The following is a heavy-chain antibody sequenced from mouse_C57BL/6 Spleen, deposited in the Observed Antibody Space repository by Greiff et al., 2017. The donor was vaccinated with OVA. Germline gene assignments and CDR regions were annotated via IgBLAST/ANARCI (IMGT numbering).Heavy chain of an antibody. J-gene: IGHJ4*01. V-gene: IGHV5-17*01. D-gene: IGHD1-1*01. CDR1: GFTFSDYG. CDR2: ISSGSSTI. CDR3: ARPHYYGSTYYYAMDY. Sequence: VQLKESGGGLVKPGGSLKLSCAASGFTFSDYGMHWVRQAPEKGLEWVAYISSGSSTIYYADTVKGRFTISRDNAKNTLFLQMTSLRSEDTAMYYCARPHYYGSTYYYAMDYWGQGTSVTVSS.